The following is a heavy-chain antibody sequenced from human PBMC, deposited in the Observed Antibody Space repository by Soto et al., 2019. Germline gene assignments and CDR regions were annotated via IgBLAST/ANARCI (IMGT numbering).Heavy chain of an antibody. CDR2: ISSSSSYI. J-gene: IGHJ6*04. Sequence: GGSLRLSCAASGFTFSSYSMNWVRQAPGKGLEWVSSISSSSSYIYYADSVKGRFTISRDNAKNSLYLQMNSLRAEDTAEYYCARDPPSLKYYDVWSGYMQSDVWGKGTTVTVSS. CDR1: GFTFSSYS. D-gene: IGHD3-3*01. CDR3: ARDPPSLKYYDVWSGYMQSDV. V-gene: IGHV3-21*01.